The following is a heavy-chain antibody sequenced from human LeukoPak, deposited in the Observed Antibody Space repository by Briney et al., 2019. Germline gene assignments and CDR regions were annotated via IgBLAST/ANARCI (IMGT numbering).Heavy chain of an antibody. J-gene: IGHJ3*02. D-gene: IGHD3-10*01. CDR1: GYTFTSYY. CDR3: ARGGGAMVRGPPDAFDI. Sequence: ASVKVSCKASGYTFTSYYMHWVRQAPGQGLEWMGIINPSGGSTSYAQKFQGRVTMTRDTSTSTVYMELSSLRSEDTAVYYCARGGGAMVRGPPDAFDIWGQGTMVTVSS. CDR2: INPSGGST. V-gene: IGHV1-46*01.